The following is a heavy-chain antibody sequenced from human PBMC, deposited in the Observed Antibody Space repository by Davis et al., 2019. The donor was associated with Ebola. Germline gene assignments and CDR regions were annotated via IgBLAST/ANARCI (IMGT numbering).Heavy chain of an antibody. V-gene: IGHV3-33*01. CDR1: GFTFSSYG. J-gene: IGHJ4*02. Sequence: GESLKISCAASGFTFSSYGMHWVRQAPGKGLEWVAVIRYDGSNKYYADSVKGRFTISRDNSKNTLYLQMNSLRAEDTAVYYCARGYYDSSGSDYWGQGTLVTVSS. D-gene: IGHD3-22*01. CDR2: IRYDGSNK. CDR3: ARGYYDSSGSDY.